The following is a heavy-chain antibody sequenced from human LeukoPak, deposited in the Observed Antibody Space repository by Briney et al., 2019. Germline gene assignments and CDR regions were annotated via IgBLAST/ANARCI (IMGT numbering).Heavy chain of an antibody. CDR2: ITAFNGNT. CDR3: ARDPRPYDSGSSTPLYYFDY. J-gene: IGHJ4*02. D-gene: IGHD3-10*01. V-gene: IGHV1-18*01. Sequence: EASVKVSCKASGFALHNYNIVWLRRAPGQGLEWVGWITAFNGNTNYAQKVQGRVTMTRDMSTNTVYMELSSLRSEDTAVYYCARDPRPYDSGSSTPLYYFDYWGQGTLVTVSS. CDR1: GFALHNYN.